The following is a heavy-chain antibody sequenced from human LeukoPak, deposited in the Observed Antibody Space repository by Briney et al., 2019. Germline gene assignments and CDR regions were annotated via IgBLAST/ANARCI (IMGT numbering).Heavy chain of an antibody. CDR3: VRDNSRGQSLGVIY. Sequence: GGSLRLSCAASGFTFSTYNMNWVRQAPGKGLEWISYINADSSTIQYADSVRGRFTTSRDNAKNSLYLQMNSLRAEDAAVYYCVRDNSRGQSLGVIYWGQGSLVTVSS. CDR1: GFTFSTYN. V-gene: IGHV3-48*01. D-gene: IGHD3-22*01. J-gene: IGHJ4*02. CDR2: INADSSTI.